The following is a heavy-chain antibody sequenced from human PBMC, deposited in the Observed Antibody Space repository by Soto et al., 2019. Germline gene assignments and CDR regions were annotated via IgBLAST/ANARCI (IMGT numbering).Heavy chain of an antibody. V-gene: IGHV3-23*01. CDR3: AKFVWLPVSVYFDY. D-gene: IGHD5-12*01. J-gene: IGHJ4*02. CDR1: GFTFGSYA. CDR2: ITDTGSHT. Sequence: EVQLLESGGGLVQPGGSLRLSCAASGFTFGSYAMNWVRQAPGKGLEWLSTITDTGSHTYYADSVRGRFTTSRDNSKSTLYLQLSSRRAEDTAVYYCAKFVWLPVSVYFDYWGQGILVTGSS.